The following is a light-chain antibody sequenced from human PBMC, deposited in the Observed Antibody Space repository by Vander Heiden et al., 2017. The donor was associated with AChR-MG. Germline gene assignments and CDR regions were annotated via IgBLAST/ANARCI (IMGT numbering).Light chain of an antibody. CDR3: QVWDSSTVV. CDR2: RDS. CDR1: NIGSKN. V-gene: IGLV3-9*01. J-gene: IGLJ2*01. Sequence: SYELTQPLSVSVALGQTARITCGENNIGSKNLHWYQQKPGQAPVLVIFRDSNRPSGIPDRFSGSNSGNTATLTISRAQAGDEADYYCQVWDSSTVVFGGGTKLTVL.